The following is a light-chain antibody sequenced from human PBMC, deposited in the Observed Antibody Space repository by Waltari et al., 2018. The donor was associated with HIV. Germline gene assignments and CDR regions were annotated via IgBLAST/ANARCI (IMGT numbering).Light chain of an antibody. J-gene: IGLJ1*01. CDR1: SSHVSGYNY. Sequence: QSALTQPAPVSGSPGHSITISCSGTSSHVSGYNYVSWYQQHPGKAPKLMIYHVSNRPSGVSNRFSGSKSGNTASLTISGLQAEDEADYYCSSYTSSSTLRVFGTGTKVTVL. V-gene: IGLV2-14*03. CDR2: HVS. CDR3: SSYTSSSTLRV.